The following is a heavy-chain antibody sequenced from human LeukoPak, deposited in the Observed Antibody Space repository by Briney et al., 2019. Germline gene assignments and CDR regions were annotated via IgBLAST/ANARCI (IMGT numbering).Heavy chain of an antibody. CDR3: ARFPRDPWRFDY. D-gene: IGHD5-12*01. CDR1: GFTFSSYG. V-gene: IGHV3-30*03. J-gene: IGHJ4*02. CDR2: LSHDGSNT. Sequence: PGGSLRLSCAASGFTFSSYGMHWVRQAPGQGLEWVAVLSHDGSNTYYADSVKGRFTISRDNTKNSLYLQMNSLRAEDTAVYYCARFPRDPWRFDYWGQGTLVTVSS.